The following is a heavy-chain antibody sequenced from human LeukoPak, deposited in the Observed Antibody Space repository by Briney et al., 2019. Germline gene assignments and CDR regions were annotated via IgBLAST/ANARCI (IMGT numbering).Heavy chain of an antibody. CDR2: INHSGST. CDR3: ARGLDY. CDR1: GGSFSGYY. J-gene: IGHJ4*02. V-gene: IGHV4-34*01. Sequence: SETLSLTCAVYGGSFSGYYWSWIRQPPGKGLEWIGEINHSGSTNYNPSLKSRVTISVDTSKNQFSLKLSSVTAAGTAVYYCARGLDYWGQGTLVTVSS.